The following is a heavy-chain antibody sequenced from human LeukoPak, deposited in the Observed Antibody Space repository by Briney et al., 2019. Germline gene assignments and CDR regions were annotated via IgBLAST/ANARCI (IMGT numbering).Heavy chain of an antibody. CDR3: ARDLAWGAFDY. CDR2: ISGSGGST. V-gene: IGHV3-23*01. D-gene: IGHD7-27*01. CDR1: GFTLSSYG. J-gene: IGHJ4*02. Sequence: PGGSLRLSCAASGFTLSSYGMSRVRQAPGKGLEWVSAISGSGGSTYYADSVKGRFTISRDNSKSTLYLQMNSLRAEDTAVYYCARDLAWGAFDYWGQGILVTVSS.